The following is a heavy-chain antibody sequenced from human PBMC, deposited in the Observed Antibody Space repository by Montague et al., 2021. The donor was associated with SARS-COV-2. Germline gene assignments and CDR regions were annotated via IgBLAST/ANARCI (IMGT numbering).Heavy chain of an antibody. CDR2: ISSSDSAI. CDR1: GFAFSSYE. V-gene: IGHV3-48*03. J-gene: IGHJ4*02. D-gene: IGHD3-10*01. Sequence: SLRLSCAASGFAFSSYEMNWVRQAPGKGLEWVPYISSSDSAIYYADSVKGRFSISRDNAKNSLYLQMNSLRAEDTAVYYCARQASGSYWYYFDYWGQGTLVTVSS. CDR3: ARQASGSYWYYFDY.